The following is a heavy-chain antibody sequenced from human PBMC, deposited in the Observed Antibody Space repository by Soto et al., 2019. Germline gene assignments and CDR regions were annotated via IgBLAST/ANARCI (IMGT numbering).Heavy chain of an antibody. V-gene: IGHV3-23*01. Sequence: HPVGSLRLSCAASGFTFSSYAMSWVRQAAGKGLEWVSSVSGSVSTTYYADSVKGRFTISRDNSKNTLYLQMNSLRAEDTAVYYCAKIQMFYGVSKLGGWVDSWGQGTLVTVSS. CDR1: GFTFSSYA. CDR2: VSGSVSTT. CDR3: AKIQMFYGVSKLGGWVDS. D-gene: IGHD6-6*01. J-gene: IGHJ4*02.